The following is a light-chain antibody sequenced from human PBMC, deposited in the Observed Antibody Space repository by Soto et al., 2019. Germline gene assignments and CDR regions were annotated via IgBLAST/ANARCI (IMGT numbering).Light chain of an antibody. J-gene: IGKJ3*01. CDR3: QKYNSALFT. CDR2: AAS. CDR1: QGFSNY. V-gene: IGKV1-27*01. Sequence: DIQMTQSPSSLSASVGDRVTITCRASQGFSNYLAWYQQKPGKVPKLLIYAASTLQSGVPSRFSGSESGTDFTLTISSLQPEDVAIYYCQKYNSALFTFGPGTKVDIK.